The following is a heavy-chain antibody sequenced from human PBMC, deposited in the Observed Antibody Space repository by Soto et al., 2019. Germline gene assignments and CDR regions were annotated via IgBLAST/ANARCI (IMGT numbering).Heavy chain of an antibody. CDR3: ARDVGYCISTSCYSWFDP. J-gene: IGHJ5*02. Sequence: SETLSLTCTVSGGSISSYYWSWIRQPPGKGLEWIGYIYYSGSTNYNPSLKSRVTISVDTSKNQFSLKLGSVTAADTAEYYCARDVGYCISTSCYSWFDPWGQGTLVTVS. D-gene: IGHD2-2*02. CDR2: IYYSGST. V-gene: IGHV4-59*01. CDR1: GGSISSYY.